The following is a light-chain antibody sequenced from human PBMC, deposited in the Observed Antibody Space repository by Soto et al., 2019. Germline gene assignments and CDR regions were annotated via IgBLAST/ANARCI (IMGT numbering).Light chain of an antibody. Sequence: QSALTQPASVSGSLGQSITISCTGTSSDVGGYAYVSWYQQHPGKAPKLMIYEVRNRPSGVSDRFSGSKSGNTASLTISGLQAEDEADYYCSSYSSTASLVVFGGGTQLTVL. CDR2: EVR. CDR3: SSYSSTASLVV. CDR1: SSDVGGYAY. J-gene: IGLJ2*01. V-gene: IGLV2-14*03.